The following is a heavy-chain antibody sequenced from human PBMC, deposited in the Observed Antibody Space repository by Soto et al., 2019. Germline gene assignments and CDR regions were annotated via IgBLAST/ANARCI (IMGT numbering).Heavy chain of an antibody. J-gene: IGHJ4*02. CDR2: SSGSGSGGST. Sequence: GGSLRLSCAASGFTFTNYAMTWVRQAPGKGLEWVSISSGSGSGGSTNYADSVKGRFTISRDNSKNTLYLQMNSLRVEDTAVYYCETDRDDYRKYVFDYWGQGTLVTVSS. V-gene: IGHV3-23*01. D-gene: IGHD4-4*01. CDR1: GFTFTNYA. CDR3: ETDRDDYRKYVFDY.